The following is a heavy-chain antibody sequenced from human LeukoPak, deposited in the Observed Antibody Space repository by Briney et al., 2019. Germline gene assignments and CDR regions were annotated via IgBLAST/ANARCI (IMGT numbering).Heavy chain of an antibody. J-gene: IGHJ4*02. D-gene: IGHD1-26*01. CDR3: ARAYRRELPPIRNYYYFDY. CDR1: GFTFSSYW. V-gene: IGHV3-7*01. CDR2: IKQDGSEK. Sequence: PGGSLRLSCAASGFTFSSYWMSWVRQAPGKGLEWVANIKQDGSEKYYVDSVKGRFTISRDNAKNSLYLQMNSLRAEDTAVYYCARAYRRELPPIRNYYYFDYWGQGTLVTVSS.